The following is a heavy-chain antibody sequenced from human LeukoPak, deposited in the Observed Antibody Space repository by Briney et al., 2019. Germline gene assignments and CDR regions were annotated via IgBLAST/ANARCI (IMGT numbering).Heavy chain of an antibody. CDR1: GGTFSSYA. CDR2: IIPIFGTA. J-gene: IGHJ5*02. D-gene: IGHD3-22*01. Sequence: GASVKVSCTASGGTFSSYAISWVRQAPGQGLEWMGGIIPIFGTANYAQKFQGRVTITADESTSTAYMELSSLRSEDTAVYYCARDRRYYYDSSGSIGSYSVNWFDPWGQGTLVTVSS. V-gene: IGHV1-69*01. CDR3: ARDRRYYYDSSGSIGSYSVNWFDP.